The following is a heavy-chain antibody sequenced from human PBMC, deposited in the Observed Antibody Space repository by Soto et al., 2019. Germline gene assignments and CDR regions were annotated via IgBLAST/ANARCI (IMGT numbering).Heavy chain of an antibody. CDR1: GFTFSSYA. Sequence: GESLKISCAASGFTFSSYAMSWVRQAPGKGLEWVSAISGSGGSTYYADSVKGRFTISRDNSKNTLYLQMNSLRAEDTAVYYCAKEHRIAAADPYFDYWGQGTLVTVSS. D-gene: IGHD6-13*01. CDR3: AKEHRIAAADPYFDY. J-gene: IGHJ4*02. V-gene: IGHV3-23*01. CDR2: ISGSGGST.